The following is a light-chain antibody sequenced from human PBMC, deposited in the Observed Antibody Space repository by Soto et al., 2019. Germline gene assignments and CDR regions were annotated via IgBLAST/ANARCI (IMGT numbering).Light chain of an antibody. V-gene: IGKV3-20*01. CDR3: LQYGSSVLT. J-gene: IGKJ5*01. CDR1: QSVSSGH. CDR2: GAS. Sequence: ETVLKQSPGTLSLTPGERASLSCRASQSVSSGHLAWYQQKPGQAPRLLIYGASSRATGIPDRFSGSGSGTDFTLTISRLEPEDFAVYSCLQYGSSVLTFGQGTRLEVK.